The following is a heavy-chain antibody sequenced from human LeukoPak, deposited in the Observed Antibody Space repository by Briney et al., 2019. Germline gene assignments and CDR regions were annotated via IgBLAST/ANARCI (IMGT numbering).Heavy chain of an antibody. Sequence: GGSPTLSCGASRFSFSNNEMNCVREAPGRAQECVSYISRGGGTIYYADSVKGRFTLSRDNVQNSLYLQMNSLRAEDTAVYYCASSTGYSYGYFGYWGQGTLVTVSS. CDR3: ASSTGYSYGYFGY. CDR1: RFSFSNNE. CDR2: ISRGGGTI. J-gene: IGHJ4*02. D-gene: IGHD5-18*01. V-gene: IGHV3-48*03.